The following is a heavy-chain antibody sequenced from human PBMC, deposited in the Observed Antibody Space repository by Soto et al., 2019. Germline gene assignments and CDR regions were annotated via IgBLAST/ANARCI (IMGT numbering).Heavy chain of an antibody. CDR1: GYSFITYW. V-gene: IGHV5-51*01. CDR2: IYPGDSDS. Sequence: PGESLKISCTASGYSFITYWIGWVRQMPGKGLEWLGVIYPGDSDSRYSPSFQGLVTISADKSVSTAYPQWSSLRASDTAMYYCARLVGPTTSGFDYWGQATLLT. D-gene: IGHD1-26*01. J-gene: IGHJ4*02. CDR3: ARLVGPTTSGFDY.